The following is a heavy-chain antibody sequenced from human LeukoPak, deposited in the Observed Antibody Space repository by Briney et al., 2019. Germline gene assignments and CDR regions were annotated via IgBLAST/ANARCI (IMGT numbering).Heavy chain of an antibody. J-gene: IGHJ5*02. CDR2: ISADSGNT. V-gene: IGHV1-18*01. D-gene: IGHD2-2*01. CDR3: ARVGVVVPAAWFDP. CDR1: GYNFGIFG. Sequence: ASVKVSCKASGYNFGIFGMSWVRQAPGQGLEWTGWISADSGNTNYAQKLQGRVTMTTDTSTSTAYLELASLRSDDTAVYYCARVGVVVPAAWFDPWGQGTLVTVSS.